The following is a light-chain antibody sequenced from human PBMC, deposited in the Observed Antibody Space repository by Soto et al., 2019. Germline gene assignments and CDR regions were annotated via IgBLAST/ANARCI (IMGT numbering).Light chain of an antibody. CDR1: SIDVGGYNS. CDR3: CSFADNYYV. J-gene: IGLJ1*01. V-gene: IGLV2-11*01. Sequence: QSALTQPRSVSGSPGQSVTISCTGTSIDVGGYNSVSWYQQHPGNVPKLMIYAVSERPSGVPDRFSGSKSANTASLTISGLQGEDEADYYCCSFADNYYVFGTGIKVTVL. CDR2: AVS.